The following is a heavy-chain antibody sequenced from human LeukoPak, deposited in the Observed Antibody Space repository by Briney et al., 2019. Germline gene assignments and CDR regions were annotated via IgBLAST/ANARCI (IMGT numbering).Heavy chain of an antibody. D-gene: IGHD3-22*01. V-gene: IGHV4-31*03. J-gene: IGHJ5*02. CDR1: GGSISSGGYS. Sequence: SETLSLTCTVSGGSISSGGYSWSWIRQHPGKGLEWIGYIYYSGSTYYNPSLKSRVTISVDTSKNQFSLKLSSVTAADTAVYYCARDSDYYDSSGYYYSNWFDPWGQGTLVTVSS. CDR2: IYYSGST. CDR3: ARDSDYYDSSGYYYSNWFDP.